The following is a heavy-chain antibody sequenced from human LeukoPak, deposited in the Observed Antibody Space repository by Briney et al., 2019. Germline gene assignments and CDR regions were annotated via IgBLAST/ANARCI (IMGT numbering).Heavy chain of an antibody. CDR3: ARDLYVVVVPGYYYGMDV. J-gene: IGHJ6*02. Sequence: SETLSLTCTVSGGSISSYYWSWIRQPAGKGLEWIGRIYTSGSTNYNPSLKSRVTMSVDTSKNQFSLKLSSVTAADTAVYYCARDLYVVVVPGYYYGMDVWGQGTTVTVSS. CDR1: GGSISSYY. D-gene: IGHD2-2*01. CDR2: IYTSGST. V-gene: IGHV4-4*07.